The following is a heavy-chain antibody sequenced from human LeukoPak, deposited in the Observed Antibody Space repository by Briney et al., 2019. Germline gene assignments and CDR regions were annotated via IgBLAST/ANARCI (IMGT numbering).Heavy chain of an antibody. Sequence: GGSLRLSCAASGFTLSNYWMIWVRQAPGKGLEWVANIKQDGSEAYYVDSVKGRFTISRDNAKNSLYLQMNSLRAEDTAVYYCARESVATNAFDIWGQGTMVTVSS. J-gene: IGHJ3*02. CDR1: GFTLSNYW. V-gene: IGHV3-7*01. D-gene: IGHD5-24*01. CDR3: ARESVATNAFDI. CDR2: IKQDGSEA.